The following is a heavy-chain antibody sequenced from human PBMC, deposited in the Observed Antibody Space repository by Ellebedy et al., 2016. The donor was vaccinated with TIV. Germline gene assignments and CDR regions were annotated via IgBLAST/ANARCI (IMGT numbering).Heavy chain of an antibody. V-gene: IGHV4-4*07. CDR1: GGSISSYY. D-gene: IGHD1-26*01. Sequence: GSLRLXXTVSGGSISSYYWSWIRQPAGKGLEWIGRIYTSGSTNYNPSLKSRVTMSVDTSKNQFSLKLSSVTAADTAVYYCARRSYNGNWFDPWGQGTLVTVSS. CDR3: ARRSYNGNWFDP. CDR2: IYTSGST. J-gene: IGHJ5*02.